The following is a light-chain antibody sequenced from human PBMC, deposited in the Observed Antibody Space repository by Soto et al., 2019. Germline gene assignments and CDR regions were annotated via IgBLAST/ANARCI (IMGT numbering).Light chain of an antibody. CDR3: QQANSFPLT. V-gene: IGKV1-39*01. J-gene: IGKJ4*01. Sequence: DIQMTQSPSSLSASVGARFTITCQASQSISSYLNWYQHKPGKAPKLLIYTASSLQSWVPSRFSGSGSGTDFTLTISSLQPEVFATYFCQQANSFPLTVGGGTKVEIK. CDR2: TAS. CDR1: QSISSY.